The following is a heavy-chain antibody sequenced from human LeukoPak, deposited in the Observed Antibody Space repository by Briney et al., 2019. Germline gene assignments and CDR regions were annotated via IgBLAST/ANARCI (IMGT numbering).Heavy chain of an antibody. V-gene: IGHV4-59*01. Sequence: SETLSLTCTVSRASISSYYWSWIRQPPGKGLEWLGYIFYSGRTNYNPSLKSRVTISVDTSKNQFSLNLNSVTAADTAMYYCASMNYDILTGYSVDFDYWGQGTLVTVSS. CDR1: RASISSYY. D-gene: IGHD3-9*01. CDR3: ASMNYDILTGYSVDFDY. J-gene: IGHJ4*02. CDR2: IFYSGRT.